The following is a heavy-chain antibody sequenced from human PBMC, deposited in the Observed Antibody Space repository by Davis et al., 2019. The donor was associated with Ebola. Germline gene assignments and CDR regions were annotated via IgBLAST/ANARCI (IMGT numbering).Heavy chain of an antibody. V-gene: IGHV3-23*01. Sequence: LSLTCAASGFTFSSYWMSWVRQAPGKGLEWVSAISGSGGSTYYADSVKGRFTISRDNSKNTLYLQMNSPRAEDTAVYYCAKDRGSGSYFGVGDYWGQGTLVTVSS. CDR1: GFTFSSYW. J-gene: IGHJ4*02. CDR3: AKDRGSGSYFGVGDY. D-gene: IGHD1-26*01. CDR2: ISGSGGST.